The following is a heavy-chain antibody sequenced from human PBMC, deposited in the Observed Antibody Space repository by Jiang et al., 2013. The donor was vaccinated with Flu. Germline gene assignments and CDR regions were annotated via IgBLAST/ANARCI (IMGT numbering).Heavy chain of an antibody. Sequence: VKISCKASGYSFTNYAMNWVRQVPGQGLGWMGWINSNTGNPTYAPGLTGRFVFSLDTSLSTAFLQINNLQTEDSAIYFCAREGLWDGKVVTDLWGQGTLVRVSS. D-gene: IGHD2-21*02. CDR1: GYSFTNYA. CDR3: AREGLWDGKVVTDL. CDR2: INSNTGNP. J-gene: IGHJ5*02. V-gene: IGHV7-4-1*02.